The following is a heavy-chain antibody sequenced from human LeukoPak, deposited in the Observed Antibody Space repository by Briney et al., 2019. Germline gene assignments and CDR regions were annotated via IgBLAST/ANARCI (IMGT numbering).Heavy chain of an antibody. CDR1: GFTFSDYY. CDR2: ISSSGSTI. Sequence: PGGSLRLSCAASGFTFSDYYMSWIRQAPGKGLEWVSYISSSGSTIYYADSVKGRFTISRDNAKNTLYLQMNSLRAEDTAVYYCANRGKYCSSTSCLGSAQVDYWGQGTLVTVSS. CDR3: ANRGKYCSSTSCLGSAQVDY. D-gene: IGHD2-2*01. J-gene: IGHJ4*02. V-gene: IGHV3-11*01.